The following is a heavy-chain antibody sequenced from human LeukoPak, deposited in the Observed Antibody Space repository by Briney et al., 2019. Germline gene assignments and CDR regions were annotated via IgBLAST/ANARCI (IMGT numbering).Heavy chain of an antibody. J-gene: IGHJ4*02. CDR2: IYYSGSP. CDR3: AYGGDAYKTGY. CDR1: GASITDYY. V-gene: IGHV4-59*01. D-gene: IGHD5-24*01. Sequence: PSETLSLTCSVSGASITDYYWSWIRQPPAKGLEWIGYIYYSGSPNYNPSLRSRVTLSLDTSQNQFSLKLTSVTAADTAVYYCAYGGDAYKTGYWGQGTLVTVSS.